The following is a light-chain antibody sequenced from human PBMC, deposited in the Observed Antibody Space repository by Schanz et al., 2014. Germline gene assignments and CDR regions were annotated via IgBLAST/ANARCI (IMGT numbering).Light chain of an antibody. CDR3: AAWDDSLNGQGYV. CDR1: SSDVGGYNY. Sequence: QSALTQPRSVSGSPGQSVTISCTGTSSDVGGYNYVSWYQQHPGKAPKLMIYEVSKRPSGVPDRFSGSKSDTSASLAISGLRSEDEADYYCAAWDDSLNGQGYVFGTGTKLTVL. CDR2: EVS. J-gene: IGLJ1*01. V-gene: IGLV2-11*01.